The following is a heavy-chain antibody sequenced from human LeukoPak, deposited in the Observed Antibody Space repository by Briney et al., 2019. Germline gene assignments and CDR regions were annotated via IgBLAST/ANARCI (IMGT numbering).Heavy chain of an antibody. CDR3: ARDGLWFGIQH. CDR1: GYTFTGYY. Sequence: ASVKVSCKASGYTFTGYYMHWVRQAPGQGLEWMGWINPNSGATNYAQKFQGRVTMTRDTSISTAYMELSRLRSDDTAVYYCARDGLWFGIQHWGQGTLVTVSS. D-gene: IGHD3-10*01. CDR2: INPNSGAT. V-gene: IGHV1-2*02. J-gene: IGHJ1*01.